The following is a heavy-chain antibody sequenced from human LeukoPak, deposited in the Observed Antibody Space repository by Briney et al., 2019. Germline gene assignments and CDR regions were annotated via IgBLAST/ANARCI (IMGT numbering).Heavy chain of an antibody. V-gene: IGHV3-33*01. CDR1: GFTFSRYG. Sequence: GGSLRLSCAASGFTFSRYGMHWVRQAPGKGLEWVAVIWSDGNNKEHGDSVKGRFTISRDNSKNTLYLQMNSLRAEDTAVYYCARDLGEPYGMDVWGQGTTVTVSS. D-gene: IGHD3-16*01. CDR3: ARDLGEPYGMDV. J-gene: IGHJ6*02. CDR2: IWSDGNNK.